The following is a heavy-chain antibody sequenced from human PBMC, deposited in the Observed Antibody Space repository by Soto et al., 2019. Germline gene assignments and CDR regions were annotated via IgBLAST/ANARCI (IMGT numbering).Heavy chain of an antibody. J-gene: IGHJ6*02. CDR2: INPSGGST. CDR3: ARDVRDFWSGYDSYYYGMDV. V-gene: IGHV1-46*01. Sequence: ASVKVSCKASGYTFTSYYMHWVRQAPGQGLEWMGIINPSGGSTSYAQKFQGRVTMTRDTSTSTVYMELSSLRSEDTAVYYCARDVRDFWSGYDSYYYGMDVWGQGTTVTSP. D-gene: IGHD3-3*01. CDR1: GYTFTSYY.